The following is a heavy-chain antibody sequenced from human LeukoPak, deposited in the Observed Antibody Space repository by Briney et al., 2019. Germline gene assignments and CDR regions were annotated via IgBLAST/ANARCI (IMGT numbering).Heavy chain of an antibody. D-gene: IGHD6-19*01. V-gene: IGHV3-23*01. Sequence: GGSLRLSCAASGFTFSSYAMSWVRPAPGKGLEWVSAISGSGGSTYYADSVKGRFTISRDNSKNTLYLQMNSLRAEDTAVYYCAKDLSPGYSSGWYVIDYWGQGTLVTVSS. J-gene: IGHJ4*02. CDR1: GFTFSSYA. CDR3: AKDLSPGYSSGWYVIDY. CDR2: ISGSGGST.